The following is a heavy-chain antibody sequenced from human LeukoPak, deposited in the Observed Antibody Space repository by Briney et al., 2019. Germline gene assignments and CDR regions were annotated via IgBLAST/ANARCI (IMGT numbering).Heavy chain of an antibody. Sequence: SETLSLTCTVSGGSISSGVYYWSWIRQHPGKGLEWIGYIYYSGSTYYNPSLKSRVTISVDTSMNQFSLKLSSVTAADTAVYYCARHDIRRDGFNYGMDVWGQGTTVTVSS. CDR3: ARHDIRRDGFNYGMDV. J-gene: IGHJ6*02. D-gene: IGHD5-24*01. V-gene: IGHV4-31*03. CDR2: IYYSGST. CDR1: GGSISSGVYY.